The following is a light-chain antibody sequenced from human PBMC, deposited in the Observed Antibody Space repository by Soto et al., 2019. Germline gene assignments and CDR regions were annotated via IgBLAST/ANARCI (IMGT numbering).Light chain of an antibody. J-gene: IGKJ1*01. CDR3: QHSNT. CDR2: GAS. CDR1: QSVSSSY. V-gene: IGKV3-20*01. Sequence: EIVLTQSPGTLSLSPGERATLSCRASQSVSSSYLAWYQQKPGQAPRLLIYGASSRATGIPDRFSGSGSGTDFTLTISRLEPEDFAVYYCQHSNTFGQGTKVEIK.